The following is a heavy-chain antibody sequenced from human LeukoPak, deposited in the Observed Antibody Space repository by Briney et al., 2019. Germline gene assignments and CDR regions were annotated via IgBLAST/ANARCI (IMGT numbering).Heavy chain of an antibody. Sequence: PSETLSLTCAVSGYSISSGYQWAWIRQPPGKGLEWIGSIYHSGSAHYNPSLETRVTILVDTSKNQFSLGLSSVTDADTAVYYCARDPRWLTPDCTSTSCYENYFDPWGPGTLVTVSS. CDR3: ARDPRWLTPDCTSTSCYENYFDP. CDR1: GYSISSGYQ. D-gene: IGHD2-2*01. V-gene: IGHV4-38-2*02. CDR2: IYHSGSA. J-gene: IGHJ5*02.